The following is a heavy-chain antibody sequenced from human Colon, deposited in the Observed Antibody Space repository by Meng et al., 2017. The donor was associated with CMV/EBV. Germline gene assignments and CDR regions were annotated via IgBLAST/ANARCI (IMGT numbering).Heavy chain of an antibody. V-gene: IGHV3-30*04. CDR1: GFTFSGYA. Sequence: RCLRLSCAASGFTFSGYAMHWVRQAPGKGLEWVAVISYDGSNKYYADSVKGRFTISRDNSKNTLYLQMNSLRAEDTAVYYCASTSGYWGQGTLVTVSS. CDR2: ISYDGSNK. J-gene: IGHJ4*02. CDR3: ASTSGY. D-gene: IGHD2-8*01.